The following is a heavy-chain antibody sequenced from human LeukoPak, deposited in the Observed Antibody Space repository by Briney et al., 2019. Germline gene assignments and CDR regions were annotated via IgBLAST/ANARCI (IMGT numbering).Heavy chain of an antibody. CDR2: ISSSSSYI. D-gene: IGHD4-17*01. Sequence: KPGGSLRLSCAASGFTFSSYSMNWVRQAPGKGLEWVSSISSSSSYIYCADSVKGRFTISRDNSKNTLYLQMNSLRAEDTAVYYCAKYGDYVVSAFDYWGQGTLVTVSS. V-gene: IGHV3-21*04. CDR3: AKYGDYVVSAFDY. J-gene: IGHJ4*02. CDR1: GFTFSSYS.